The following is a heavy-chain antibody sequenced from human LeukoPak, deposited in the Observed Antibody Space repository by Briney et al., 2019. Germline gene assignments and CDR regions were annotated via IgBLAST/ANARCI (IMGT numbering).Heavy chain of an antibody. CDR2: VSASGVAT. CDR1: EFAFNNFA. Sequence: GGSLRLSCAASEFAFNNFAMSWVRQAPGKGLEWISAVSASGVATYYTDSVKGRFTISRDNSKNTLYLQMTGRRVEDTAVYYCAKEGGGGYHDAFDVWGQGTVVTVSS. D-gene: IGHD1-26*01. V-gene: IGHV3-23*01. CDR3: AKEGGGGYHDAFDV. J-gene: IGHJ3*01.